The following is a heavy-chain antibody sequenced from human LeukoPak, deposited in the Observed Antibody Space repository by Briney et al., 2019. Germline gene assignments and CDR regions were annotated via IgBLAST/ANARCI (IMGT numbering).Heavy chain of an antibody. CDR2: ISGSGGST. J-gene: IGHJ4*02. Sequence: GGSLRLSCAVSGITLSNYGMSWVRQAPGKGLEWVSAISGSGGSTYYADSVKGRFTISRDNSKNTLYLQMNSLRAEDTAVYYCANPGYYDNPNWGQGTLVTVSS. V-gene: IGHV3-23*01. CDR3: ANPGYYDNPN. D-gene: IGHD3-22*01. CDR1: GITLSNYG.